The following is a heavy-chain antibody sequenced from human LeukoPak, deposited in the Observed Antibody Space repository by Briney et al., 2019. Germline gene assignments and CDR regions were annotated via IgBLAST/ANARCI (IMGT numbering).Heavy chain of an antibody. V-gene: IGHV4-31*03. CDR2: IYYSGTT. Sequence: PSETLFLTCTVSGDSISSGGYYWSWIRQHPGKGLEWNGYIYYSGTTYYNPSLKSRVTISVDTSKNQFSLKLSSVTAADTAVYYCARTPRVMPTPYYFDYWGQGTLVTVSS. CDR1: GDSISSGGYY. J-gene: IGHJ4*02. CDR3: ARTPRVMPTPYYFDY. D-gene: IGHD2/OR15-2a*01.